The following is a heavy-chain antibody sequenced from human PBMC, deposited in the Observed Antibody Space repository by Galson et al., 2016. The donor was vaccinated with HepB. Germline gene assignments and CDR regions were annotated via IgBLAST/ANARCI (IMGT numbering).Heavy chain of an antibody. CDR3: AGSMTSAGVPFSYGVDV. CDR1: GYSFTSYW. J-gene: IGHJ6*02. V-gene: IGHV5-10-1*01. Sequence: QSGAEVKKPGESLRIACKTSGYSFTSYWITWVRQLPGKGLEWMGRIDPSDSYTNYSPSFQGRVTISVDKSSSSAYLQWNRLTASDTAIYYCAGSMTSAGVPFSYGVDVWGQGTTVTVSS. D-gene: IGHD3-10*01. CDR2: IDPSDSYT.